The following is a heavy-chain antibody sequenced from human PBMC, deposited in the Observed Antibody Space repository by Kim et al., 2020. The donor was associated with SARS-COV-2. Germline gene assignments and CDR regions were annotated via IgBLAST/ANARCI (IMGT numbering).Heavy chain of an antibody. V-gene: IGHV1-69*13. CDR1: GGTFSSYA. CDR2: SIPIFGTA. Sequence: SVKVSCKASGGTFSSYAISWVRQAPGQGLEWMGGSIPIFGTANYAQKFQGRVTITADESTSTAYMELSSLRSEDTAVYYCASNPRSGSGSYFDYWGQGTLVTVSS. J-gene: IGHJ4*02. CDR3: ASNPRSGSGSYFDY. D-gene: IGHD3-10*01.